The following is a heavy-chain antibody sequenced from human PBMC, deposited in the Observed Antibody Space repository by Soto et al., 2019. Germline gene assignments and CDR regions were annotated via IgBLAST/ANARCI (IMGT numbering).Heavy chain of an antibody. CDR3: ARDLDKETGGYFHDY. J-gene: IGHJ4*02. V-gene: IGHV1-69*01. D-gene: IGHD2-8*02. Sequence: QEQLVQSGAEVQKPGSSVKVSCKASGGIFSSFTINWVRQAPGQGLEWMGGIIPVFGTPNYARKFQGRVTITADESTSTAYMELSSLRSEDTAVYYFARDLDKETGGYFHDYWGQGTLVTVSS. CDR1: GGIFSSFT. CDR2: IIPVFGTP.